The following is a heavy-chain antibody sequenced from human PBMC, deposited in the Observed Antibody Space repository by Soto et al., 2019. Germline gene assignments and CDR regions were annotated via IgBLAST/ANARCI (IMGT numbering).Heavy chain of an antibody. J-gene: IGHJ6*02. Sequence: EVQLVETGGGLIQPGGSLRLSCLASGFSVTTNYIIWVRQPPGKGLEWVSTTFTGGSTHYADSVKGRFSISRDNSKNTVYLQMNNLRVEDTAVYYCAKKPPSSIQGWAFGMDVWGQGTTVSASS. CDR1: GFSVTTNY. CDR2: TFTGGST. D-gene: IGHD1-26*01. CDR3: AKKPPSSIQGWAFGMDV. V-gene: IGHV3-53*02.